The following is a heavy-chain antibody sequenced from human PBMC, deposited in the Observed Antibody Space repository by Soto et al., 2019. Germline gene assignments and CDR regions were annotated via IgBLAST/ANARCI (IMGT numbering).Heavy chain of an antibody. CDR3: ARDSGYGLGASVNHYLDY. J-gene: IGHJ4*01. CDR1: GFTFGSYW. D-gene: IGHD3-10*01. CDR2: RKMDASEK. V-gene: IGHV3-7*01. Sequence: EVQLVESGGGLVQPGGSLRLSCAASGFTFGSYWLSWVPQAPGKGLERLATRKMDASEKKFVDPVKGRFTMFRDNAKNSLYLQMDSLRVEDTAVLYCARDSGYGLGASVNHYLDYWGHGTLVTVSS.